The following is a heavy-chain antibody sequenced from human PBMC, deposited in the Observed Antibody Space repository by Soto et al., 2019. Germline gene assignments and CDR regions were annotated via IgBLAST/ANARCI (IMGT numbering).Heavy chain of an antibody. CDR3: ARMYSSSWFFPAWFDP. J-gene: IGHJ5*02. CDR1: GYTFSSYG. CDR2: ISAYNGNT. Sequence: ASVTGSCKASGYTFSSYGISWVRQAPGQGLEWMGWISAYNGNTNYAQKLQGRVTMTIDTSTSTAYMELRSLRSDDTAVYYCARMYSSSWFFPAWFDPWGQGTLVTVSS. D-gene: IGHD6-13*01. V-gene: IGHV1-18*01.